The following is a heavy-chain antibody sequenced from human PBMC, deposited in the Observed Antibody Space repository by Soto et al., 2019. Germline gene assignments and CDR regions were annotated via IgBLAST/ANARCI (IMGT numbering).Heavy chain of an antibody. D-gene: IGHD2-2*03. Sequence: GESLKISCKGSGYSFTSYWIGWVRQMPGKGLEWMGIIYPGDSDTRYSPSLQGQVTISADKSISTAYLQWSSLKASDTAMYYCARLDIVVVPAASFDYYYYYMDVWGKGTTVTVSS. J-gene: IGHJ6*03. CDR3: ARLDIVVVPAASFDYYYYYMDV. CDR1: GYSFTSYW. V-gene: IGHV5-51*01. CDR2: IYPGDSDT.